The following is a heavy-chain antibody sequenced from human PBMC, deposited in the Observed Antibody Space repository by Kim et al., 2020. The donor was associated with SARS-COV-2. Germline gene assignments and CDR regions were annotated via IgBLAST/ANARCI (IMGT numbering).Heavy chain of an antibody. CDR1: GGSISSSNW. D-gene: IGHD6-13*01. CDR3: ARGGTSSWEHFDP. Sequence: SETLSLTCAVSGGSISSSNWWNWVRQPPGKGLEWIGEIWHSGITNYNPSLKSRVIISVDQSKNQFSLKLTSVTAADTAVYYCARGGTSSWEHFDPWGQGTLVTVSS. V-gene: IGHV4-4*02. J-gene: IGHJ5*02. CDR2: IWHSGIT.